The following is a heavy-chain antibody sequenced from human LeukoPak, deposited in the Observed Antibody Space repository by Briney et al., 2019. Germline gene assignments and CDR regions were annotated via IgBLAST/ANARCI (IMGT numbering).Heavy chain of an antibody. CDR3: AKGRGYYGSGSSFDY. CDR2: IKKDGSEK. CDR1: GFTFSSYW. J-gene: IGHJ4*02. Sequence: PGGSLRLSCAASGFTFSSYWMSWVRQAPGKGLEWVANIKKDGSEKYSVDSVKGRFTISRDNSKNTLYLQMNSLRAEDTAVYYCAKGRGYYGSGSSFDYWGQGTLVTVSS. D-gene: IGHD3-10*01. V-gene: IGHV3-7*03.